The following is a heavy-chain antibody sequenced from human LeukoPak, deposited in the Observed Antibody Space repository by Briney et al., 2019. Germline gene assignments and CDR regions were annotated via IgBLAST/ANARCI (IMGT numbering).Heavy chain of an antibody. CDR2: IYYSGST. CDR3: ATMIQGYFQH. Sequence: SETLSLTCIISDDSISSSTYYWGWIRQPPGKGLEWIGYIYYSGSTNYNPSLKSRVTISVDTSKNQFSLKLSSVTAADTAVYYCATMIQGYFQHWGQGTLVTVSS. D-gene: IGHD3-22*01. J-gene: IGHJ1*01. V-gene: IGHV4-61*05. CDR1: DDSISSSTYY.